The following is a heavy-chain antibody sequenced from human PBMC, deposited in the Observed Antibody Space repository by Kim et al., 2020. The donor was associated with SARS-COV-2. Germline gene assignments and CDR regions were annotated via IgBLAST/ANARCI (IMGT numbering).Heavy chain of an antibody. D-gene: IGHD6-13*01. V-gene: IGHV3-21*01. CDR2: ISSSSSYI. CDR1: GFTFSSYS. CDR3: ARDTGLPSSSPYYFDY. Sequence: GGSLRLSCAASGFTFSSYSMNWVRQAPGKGLEWVSSISSSSSYIYYADSVKGRFTISRDNAKNSLYLQMNSLRAEDTAVYYCARDTGLPSSSPYYFDYWGQGTLVTVSS. J-gene: IGHJ4*02.